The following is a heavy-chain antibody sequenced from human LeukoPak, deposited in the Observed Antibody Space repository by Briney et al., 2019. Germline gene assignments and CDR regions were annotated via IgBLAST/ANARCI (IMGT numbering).Heavy chain of an antibody. V-gene: IGHV3-21*01. Sequence: GGSLSLSCAPSGFTFSSYSMNWVRQAPGKGLEWVSSISSSSSYIYYADSVKGRFTISRDNATNSLYLQMNSLRAEDRAVYYCARDGKAVAVAFDIWGQGTMVTVSS. D-gene: IGHD6-19*01. CDR2: ISSSSSYI. CDR1: GFTFSSYS. J-gene: IGHJ3*02. CDR3: ARDGKAVAVAFDI.